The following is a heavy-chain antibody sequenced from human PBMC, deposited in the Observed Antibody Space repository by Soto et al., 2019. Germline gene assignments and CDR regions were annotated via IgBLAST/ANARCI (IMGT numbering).Heavy chain of an antibody. CDR3: AKRDTGSGSQRYFFEY. V-gene: IGHV3-23*01. D-gene: IGHD3-10*01. CDR2: ISASGDMT. J-gene: IGHJ4*02. Sequence: EVQLLESGGGLVQPGGSLRLSCVTSGFTFTNYAMSWVRQAPGKGLEWLSSISASGDMTWNADPMKGRFTISRSNSKNTLYLQMNSLRAEDTAVYYCAKRDTGSGSQRYFFEYWGQGTLVTVSS. CDR1: GFTFTNYA.